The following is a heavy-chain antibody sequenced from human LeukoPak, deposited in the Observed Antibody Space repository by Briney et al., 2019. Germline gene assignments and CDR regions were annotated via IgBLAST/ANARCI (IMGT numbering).Heavy chain of an antibody. D-gene: IGHD4-17*01. CDR2: IRYDGNNK. CDR1: VYTFSSYG. V-gene: IGHV3-30*02. Sequence: PGGSLRLSCAASVYTFSSYGVDGVRQAPGKGLECVAFIRYDGNNKDYADSVKGRFTISRDNSKNTLYLQMNSLRVEDTAVYYCAKGYGDLIAFDIWGQGTMVSVSS. CDR3: AKGYGDLIAFDI. J-gene: IGHJ3*02.